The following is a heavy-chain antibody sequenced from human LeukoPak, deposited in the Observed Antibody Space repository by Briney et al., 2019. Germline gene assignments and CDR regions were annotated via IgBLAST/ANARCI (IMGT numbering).Heavy chain of an antibody. Sequence: GGSLRLSCAASGFTFSSYSMHWVRQAPGKGLEWVAVTSYDGSNKYYADSVKGRFTISRDNSKNTLYLQMNSLRAEDTAVYYCARVGLGSSSWYHPFDYWGQGTLVTVSS. CDR2: TSYDGSNK. CDR1: GFTFSSYS. J-gene: IGHJ4*02. CDR3: ARVGLGSSSWYHPFDY. D-gene: IGHD6-13*01. V-gene: IGHV3-30-3*01.